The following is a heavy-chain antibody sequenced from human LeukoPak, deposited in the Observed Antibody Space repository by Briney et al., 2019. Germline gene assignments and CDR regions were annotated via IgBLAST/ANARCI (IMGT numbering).Heavy chain of an antibody. V-gene: IGHV3-7*01. D-gene: IGHD2-2*01. CDR2: IKQDGSEK. CDR3: ARDGVVPAARSDY. J-gene: IGHJ4*02. CDR1: GFTFSSYW. Sequence: GGSLRLSCAASGFTFSSYWMSWVRQAPGKGLEWVANIKQDGSEKYYVDSVKGRFTISRDNAKNSLYLQMNSLRAEDTAAYYCARDGVVPAARSDYWGQGTLVTVSS.